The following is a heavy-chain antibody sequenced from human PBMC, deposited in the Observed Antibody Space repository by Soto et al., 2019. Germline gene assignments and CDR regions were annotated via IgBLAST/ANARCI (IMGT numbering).Heavy chain of an antibody. V-gene: IGHV3-48*03. J-gene: IGHJ4*02. CDR1: GFSFSSYE. Sequence: EVQLVESGGELVQPGGSLRLSCAAFGFSFSSYEMNWVRQAPGKGLEWVSYISESGGTIYYADSVKGRFTISRDNARNSQYLEMYSLRGEDTAVYYCTRDSYRSGWFHDYWGQGTLVTVSS. D-gene: IGHD6-19*01. CDR2: ISESGGTI. CDR3: TRDSYRSGWFHDY.